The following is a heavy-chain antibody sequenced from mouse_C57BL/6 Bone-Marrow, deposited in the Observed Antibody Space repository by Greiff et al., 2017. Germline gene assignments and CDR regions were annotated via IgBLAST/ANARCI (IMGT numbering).Heavy chain of an antibody. CDR3: ARWGLRRRNYAKDY. V-gene: IGHV1-54*01. CDR2: INPGSGGT. J-gene: IGHJ4*01. Sequence: VMLVESGAELVRPGTSVKVSCKASGYAFTNYLIEWVKQRPGQGLEWIGVINPGSGGTNYNEKFKGKATLTADKSSSTAYMQLSSLTSEDSAVYFCARWGLRRRNYAKDYWGQGTSVTVSA. CDR1: GYAFTNYL. D-gene: IGHD2-2*01.